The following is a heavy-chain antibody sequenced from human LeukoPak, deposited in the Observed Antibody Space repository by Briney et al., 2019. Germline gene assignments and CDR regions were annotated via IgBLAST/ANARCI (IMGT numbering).Heavy chain of an antibody. V-gene: IGHV3-7*01. CDR2: IKQDGSEK. J-gene: IGHJ4*02. Sequence: KGRXXGANIKQDGSEKYYVDSVKGRFTISRDNAKNSLYLQMNSLRAEDTAVYYCARERYPHSAFDYWGQGTLVTVSS. CDR3: ARERYPHSAFDY. D-gene: IGHD1-1*01.